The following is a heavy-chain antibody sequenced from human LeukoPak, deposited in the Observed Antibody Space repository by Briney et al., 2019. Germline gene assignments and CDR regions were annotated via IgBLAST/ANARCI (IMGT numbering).Heavy chain of an antibody. CDR1: GFTFSSYG. J-gene: IGHJ6*03. V-gene: IGHV3-7*01. CDR2: IKQDGSEK. Sequence: GRSLRLSCAASGFTFSSYGMHWVRQAPGKGLEWVANIKQDGSEKYYVDSVKGRFTISRDNAKNSLYLQMNSLRAEDTAVYYCAKPPMVTDYYMDVWGKGTTVTVSS. D-gene: IGHD5-18*01. CDR3: AKPPMVTDYYMDV.